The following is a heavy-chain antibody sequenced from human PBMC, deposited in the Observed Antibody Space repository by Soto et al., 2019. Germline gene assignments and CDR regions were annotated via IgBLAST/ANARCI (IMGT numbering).Heavy chain of an antibody. J-gene: IGHJ3*02. CDR3: AAVSSGQVVLAFDI. CDR1: GFNFNYSA. Sequence: SVKVSCKASGFNFNYSAVQWVRQARGQRPEWMGWIVVGSGDTNYAQKFQERVTITRDMSTTTAYMELSSLRSEDTAVYYCAAVSSGQVVLAFDIWGQGTMVTVSS. CDR2: IVVGSGDT. V-gene: IGHV1-58*01. D-gene: IGHD6-6*01.